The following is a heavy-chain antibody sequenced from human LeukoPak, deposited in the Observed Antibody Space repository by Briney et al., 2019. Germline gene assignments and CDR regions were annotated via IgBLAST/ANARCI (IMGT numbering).Heavy chain of an antibody. CDR2: IYHSGST. CDR3: ARRGGGCSGGSCAKMYYFDY. J-gene: IGHJ4*02. CDR1: GGSISSYY. Sequence: SETLSLTCTVSGGSISSYYWSWIRQPPGKGLEWIGYIYHSGSTNYNPSLKSRVTISVDTSKNQFSLKLSSVTAADTAVYYCARRGGGCSGGSCAKMYYFDYWGQGTLVTVSS. V-gene: IGHV4-59*08. D-gene: IGHD2-15*01.